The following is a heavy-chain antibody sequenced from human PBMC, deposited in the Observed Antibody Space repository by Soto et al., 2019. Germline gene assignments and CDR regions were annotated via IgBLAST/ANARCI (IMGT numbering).Heavy chain of an antibody. CDR2: ISYEGRNQ. CDR1: GFTFSSYG. J-gene: IGHJ4*02. D-gene: IGHD1-20*01. CDR3: AKEGQMKVSTNHDH. V-gene: IGHV3-30*18. Sequence: AGSLRLSCAASGFTFSSYGTHWVRQAPGKGLERVAVISYEGRNQYYADSAKGRFTISRDNSMNTLYLQMNSLRAEDTAVYYCAKEGQMKVSTNHDHWGRGTLVTVSS.